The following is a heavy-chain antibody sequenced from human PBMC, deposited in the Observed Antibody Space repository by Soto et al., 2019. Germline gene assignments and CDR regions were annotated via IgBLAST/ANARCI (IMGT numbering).Heavy chain of an antibody. CDR3: ARRSSSSTGYYYCMDV. D-gene: IGHD6-13*01. Sequence: ASVKVSCKASGYTFTSYYMHWGRQAPGQGLEWMGIINPSGGSTSYAQKFQGRVTMTRDTSTSTVYMELSSLRSEDTAVYYCARRSSSSTGYYYCMDVWGKGTTVTVSS. CDR2: INPSGGST. V-gene: IGHV1-46*03. J-gene: IGHJ6*03. CDR1: GYTFTSYY.